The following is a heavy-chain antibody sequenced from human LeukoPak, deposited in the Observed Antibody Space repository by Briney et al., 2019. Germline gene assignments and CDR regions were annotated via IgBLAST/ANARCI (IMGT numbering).Heavy chain of an antibody. CDR2: INHSGST. CDR3: ARVGVGATPCEY. Sequence: SETLSLTCAVYGGSFSGYYWSWIRQPPGKGLEWIGEINHSGSTNYNPSLKSRVTISVDTSKNQFSLKLSSVTAADTAVYYCARVGVGATPCEYGGQGTRVRLL. D-gene: IGHD1-26*01. J-gene: IGHJ4*02. V-gene: IGHV4-34*01. CDR1: GGSFSGYY.